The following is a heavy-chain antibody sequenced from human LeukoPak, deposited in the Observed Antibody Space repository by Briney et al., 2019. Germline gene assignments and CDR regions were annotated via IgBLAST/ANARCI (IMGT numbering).Heavy chain of an antibody. CDR2: IRSKANSYAT. CDR1: GFTLSGSA. D-gene: IGHD5-18*01. Sequence: GGSLRLSCAASGFTLSGSAMHWVRQASGKGLEWVGRIRSKANSYATAYAASVKGRFTISRDDSKNTAYLQMNGLKTEDTAVYYCTRQQQPYYYYYMDVWGKGTTVTVSS. J-gene: IGHJ6*03. V-gene: IGHV3-73*01. CDR3: TRQQQPYYYYYMDV.